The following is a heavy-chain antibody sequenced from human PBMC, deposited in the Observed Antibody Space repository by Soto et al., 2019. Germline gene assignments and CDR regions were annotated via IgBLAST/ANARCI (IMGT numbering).Heavy chain of an antibody. CDR3: ARIIYGDPDYYFDY. V-gene: IGHV2-26*01. Sequence: QVTLKESGPVLVKPTETLTLTCTVSGFSLSNARMGVSWIRQPPGKALEWLAHIFSNDEKAYSTSLKSRLTISKDTSKSQVVLNMTNMDPVDTAPYYCARIIYGDPDYYFDYWGQGTLVTVSS. J-gene: IGHJ4*02. CDR2: IFSNDEK. D-gene: IGHD4-17*01. CDR1: GFSLSNARMG.